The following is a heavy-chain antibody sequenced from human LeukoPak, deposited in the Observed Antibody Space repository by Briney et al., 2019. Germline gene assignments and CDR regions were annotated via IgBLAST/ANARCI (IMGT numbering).Heavy chain of an antibody. Sequence: PGGSLRLSCAASGFTVSGYYLNWVRQAPGKGLEWVSLIYSDGTTFYADSVKGRFTVSRDNSKNTLYLQMNSLRAEDTAVYYCTRILLYCSGGSCYSNYFDYWGQGTLVTVSS. CDR2: IYSDGTT. CDR1: GFTVSGYY. CDR3: TRILLYCSGGSCYSNYFDY. D-gene: IGHD2-15*01. J-gene: IGHJ4*02. V-gene: IGHV3-53*01.